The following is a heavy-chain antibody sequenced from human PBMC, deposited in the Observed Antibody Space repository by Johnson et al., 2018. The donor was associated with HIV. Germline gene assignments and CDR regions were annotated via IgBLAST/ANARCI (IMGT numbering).Heavy chain of an antibody. CDR2: INWNGGAT. D-gene: IGHD3-3*01. V-gene: IGHV3-20*04. Sequence: VQLVESGGRVVRPGGSLTLSCAASGFSFDDYGMTWVRQIAGKGLEWVSGINWNGGATGYADSVKGRFTISRDNAKNSLYLQMNSLRAEDTALYYCARVSIWSGYPDAFDIWGQGTMVTVSS. CDR3: ARVSIWSGYPDAFDI. CDR1: GFSFDDYG. J-gene: IGHJ3*02.